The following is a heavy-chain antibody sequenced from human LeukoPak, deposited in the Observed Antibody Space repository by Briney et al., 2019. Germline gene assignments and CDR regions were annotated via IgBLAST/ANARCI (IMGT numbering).Heavy chain of an antibody. V-gene: IGHV3-21*01. CDR3: ARAYSSSLDY. J-gene: IGHJ4*02. D-gene: IGHD4-11*01. CDR2: ITSSGYI. CDR1: GFSFTIYA. Sequence: GGSLRLSCAASGFSFTIYAMSWVRQAPGKGLEWVSSITSSGYIYYSDSVKGRFTISRANAKNSLYLQMSSLRAEDTAVYYRARAYSSSLDYWGQGTLVTVSS.